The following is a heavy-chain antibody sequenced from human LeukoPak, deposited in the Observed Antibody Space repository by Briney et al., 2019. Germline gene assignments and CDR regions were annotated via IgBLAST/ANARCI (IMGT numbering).Heavy chain of an antibody. D-gene: IGHD6-19*01. CDR3: ARGGKRAVAGTRSPQYFQH. J-gene: IGHJ1*01. CDR1: GVTFSNYV. V-gene: IGHV3-30*02. Sequence: GGSLRLSCAASGVTFSNYVMHWVRQAPGKGLEWVAYIRYDGSNKYYADSVKGRFTISRDNSKNTLYLQMNSLRAEDTAMYYCARGGKRAVAGTRSPQYFQHWGQGTLVTVSS. CDR2: IRYDGSNK.